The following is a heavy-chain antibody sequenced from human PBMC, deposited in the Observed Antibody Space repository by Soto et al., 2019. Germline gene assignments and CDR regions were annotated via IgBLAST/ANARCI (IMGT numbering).Heavy chain of an antibody. Sequence: PGESLKISCKGSGYSFTSYWISWVRQMPGKGLEWMGRIDPSDSYTNYSPSFQGHVTISADKSISTAYLQWSSLKASDTAMYYCARALAIEWNFDYWGQGTLVTVSS. CDR3: ARALAIEWNFDY. D-gene: IGHD5-12*01. J-gene: IGHJ4*02. CDR2: IDPSDSYT. V-gene: IGHV5-10-1*01. CDR1: GYSFTSYW.